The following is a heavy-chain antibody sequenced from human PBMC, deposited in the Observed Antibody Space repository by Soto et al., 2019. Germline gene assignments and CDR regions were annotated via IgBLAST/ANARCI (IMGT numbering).Heavy chain of an antibody. Sequence: KPSETLSLTCTVSGGSVSSGSYYWSWIRQPPGKGLEWIGYIYYSGSTNYNPSLKSRVTISVDTSKNQFSLKLSSVTAADTAVYYCARVSSTDYVWGSYPPNGMDVWGQGTTVTVSS. V-gene: IGHV4-61*01. CDR1: GGSVSSGSYY. CDR3: ARVSSTDYVWGSYPPNGMDV. D-gene: IGHD3-16*02. J-gene: IGHJ6*02. CDR2: IYYSGST.